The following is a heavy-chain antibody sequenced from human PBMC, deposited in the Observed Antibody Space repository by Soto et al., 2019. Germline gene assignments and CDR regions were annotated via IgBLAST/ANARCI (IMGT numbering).Heavy chain of an antibody. CDR3: ARDRYSSSWYVVGSYGMDV. CDR1: GYTFTSYA. CDR2: INPNSGGT. Sequence: ASVKVSCKASGYTFTSYAMHWVRQAPGQRLEWMGWINPNSGGTNYAQKFQGWVTMTRDTSISTAYMELSRLRSDDTAVYYCARDRYSSSWYVVGSYGMDVWGQGTTVTVSS. V-gene: IGHV1-2*04. J-gene: IGHJ6*02. D-gene: IGHD6-13*01.